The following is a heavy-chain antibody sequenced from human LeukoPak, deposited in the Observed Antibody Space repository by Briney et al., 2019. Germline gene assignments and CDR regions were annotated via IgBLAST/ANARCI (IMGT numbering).Heavy chain of an antibody. D-gene: IGHD3-22*01. CDR2: IYTSGST. J-gene: IGHJ4*02. Sequence: SETLSLTCTVSGGSISSYYWSWIRQPAGKGLEWIGRIYTSGSTNYNPSLKSRVTMSVDTSKNQFSLKLSSVTAADTAVYYCARDRYYYDSSGSPFDYWGQGTLVTVSS. V-gene: IGHV4-4*07. CDR3: ARDRYYYDSSGSPFDY. CDR1: GGSISSYY.